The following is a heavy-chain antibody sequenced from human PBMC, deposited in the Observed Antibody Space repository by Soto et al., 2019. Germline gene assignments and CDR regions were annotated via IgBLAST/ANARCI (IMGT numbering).Heavy chain of an antibody. CDR3: ARGPYDV. Sequence: EVQLVESGGGLVQPGGSLRLSCAASGFTLSDYWMSWVRQAPGKGLEWVATIKQEGSEKFYVDSVKGRFTISSDNAKNSLFVQMNSLRAEDTAVYYCARGPYDVWGQGTTVTVSS. V-gene: IGHV3-7*01. CDR2: IKQEGSEK. J-gene: IGHJ6*02. CDR1: GFTLSDYW. D-gene: IGHD2-21*01.